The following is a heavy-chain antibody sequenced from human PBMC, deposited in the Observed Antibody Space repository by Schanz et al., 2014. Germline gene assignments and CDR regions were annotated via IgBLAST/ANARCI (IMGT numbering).Heavy chain of an antibody. V-gene: IGHV3-23*01. CDR1: GFSFTTYA. J-gene: IGHJ3*02. CDR3: AKGRFGELNAFDI. CDR2: INTGVNT. D-gene: IGHD3-10*01. Sequence: EVQLLESGGGLVQPGGSLRLSCASSGFSFTTYAMSWVRQAPGKGLEWVSAINTGVNTYYADSVRGRFTMSRDNAKNTLYLQMSSLRAEDTAVYYCAKGRFGELNAFDIWGQGTMVTVSS.